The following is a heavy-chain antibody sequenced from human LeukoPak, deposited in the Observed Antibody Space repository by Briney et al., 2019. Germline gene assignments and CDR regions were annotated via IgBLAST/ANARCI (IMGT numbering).Heavy chain of an antibody. CDR3: ARGGVGATTYVWFDP. CDR2: INPSGGST. V-gene: IGHV1-46*01. D-gene: IGHD1-26*01. J-gene: IGHJ5*02. CDR1: GYTFTNYY. Sequence: ASVKVSCKASGYTFTNYYIHWVRQAPGQGLECMGIINPSGGSTSYAQKFQGRVTMTGDMSTSTVYMGLSSLRSEDTAVYYCARGGVGATTYVWFDPWGQGTLVTVSS.